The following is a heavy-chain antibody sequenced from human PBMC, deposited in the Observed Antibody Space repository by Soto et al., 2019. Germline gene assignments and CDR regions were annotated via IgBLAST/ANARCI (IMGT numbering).Heavy chain of an antibody. D-gene: IGHD3-9*01. J-gene: IGHJ4*02. CDR1: GYTLTELS. CDR3: ARGLEDYDILTGYYKGFFDY. CDR2: INPNSGGT. Sequence: ASVKVSCKVSGYTLTELSMHWVRQAPGQGLEWMGWINPNSGGTNYAQKFQGRVTMTRDTSISTAYMELSRLRSDDTAVYYCARGLEDYDILTGYYKGFFDYWGQGTLVTVSS. V-gene: IGHV1-2*02.